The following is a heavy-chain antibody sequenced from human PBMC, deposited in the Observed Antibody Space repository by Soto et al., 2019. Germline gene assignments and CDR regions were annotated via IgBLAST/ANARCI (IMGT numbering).Heavy chain of an antibody. CDR2: INAGNGNT. V-gene: IGHV1-3*05. J-gene: IGHJ4*02. D-gene: IGHD6-13*01. CDR1: GYTYTSYA. Sequence: QVQLVQSGAEEKKPGASVKVSCKASGYTYTSYAMHWVRQAPGQRLEWMGWINAGNGNTKYSQKFQGRVTITSDTSASPSYMELSSLRSEDTAVYYCARDVAAADYWGKGTLVTVSS. CDR3: ARDVAAADY.